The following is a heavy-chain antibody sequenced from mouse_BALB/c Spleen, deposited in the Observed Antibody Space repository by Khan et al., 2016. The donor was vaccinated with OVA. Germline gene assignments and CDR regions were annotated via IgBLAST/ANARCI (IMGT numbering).Heavy chain of an antibody. CDR2: ISYSGST. Sequence: QLEESGPGLLKPSQSLSLTCTVTGYSITSDYAWNWIRQFPGNNLEWMGYISYSGSTTYNPALKSRISITRDTSKNLFFLQLNSVTTEDTATYYCARDGSRYNYAMDYWGQGTSVTVSS. CDR3: ARDGSRYNYAMDY. V-gene: IGHV3-2*02. J-gene: IGHJ4*01. D-gene: IGHD2-3*01. CDR1: GYSITSDYA.